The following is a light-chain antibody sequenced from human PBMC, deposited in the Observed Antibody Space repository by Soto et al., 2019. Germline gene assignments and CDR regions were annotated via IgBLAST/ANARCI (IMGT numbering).Light chain of an antibody. CDR1: QSINSRY. J-gene: IGKJ3*01. Sequence: EIVLTPSPGTLSLSPGERATISCRASQSINSRYLAWYQQKPGQAPRLLIYGASSRATGIPDRFSGSGSGTDFTLTISRLEPEDFAVYYCQQFGSSPGFTFGPGTKVDIK. CDR3: QQFGSSPGFT. CDR2: GAS. V-gene: IGKV3-20*01.